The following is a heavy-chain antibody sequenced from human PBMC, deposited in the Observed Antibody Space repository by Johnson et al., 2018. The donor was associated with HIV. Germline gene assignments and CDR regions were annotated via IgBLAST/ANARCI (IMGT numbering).Heavy chain of an antibody. Sequence: VQLVESGGGVVQPGRSLRLSCAASGFAVSSNYMSWVRQAPGKGLEWVSVIYSGGSTYYADSVNGRCTISRDNSKNTLYLQMNSLRAEDTAVYYCARDDTMMHGFDIWGQGTMVTVSS. J-gene: IGHJ3*02. CDR2: IYSGGST. CDR3: ARDDTMMHGFDI. CDR1: GFAVSSNY. D-gene: IGHD3-22*01. V-gene: IGHV3-66*01.